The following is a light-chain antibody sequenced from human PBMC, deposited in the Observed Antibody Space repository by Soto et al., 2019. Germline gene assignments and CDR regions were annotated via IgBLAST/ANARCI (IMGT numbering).Light chain of an antibody. V-gene: IGKV2-28*01. CDR3: MQALQSTWT. J-gene: IGKJ1*01. CDR1: QSLLHSNGYNY. Sequence: DIVMTQSPLSLPVTPGEPASISCRSSQSLLHSNGYNYLDWYLQKPGQSPQLLIYLGSNRASGVPARFSGSGSGTDFTLKISRVEAEDVGVYYCMQALQSTWTFGQGTKVDI. CDR2: LGS.